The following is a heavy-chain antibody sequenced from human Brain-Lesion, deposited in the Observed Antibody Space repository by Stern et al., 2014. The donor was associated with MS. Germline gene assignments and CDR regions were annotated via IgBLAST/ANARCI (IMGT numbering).Heavy chain of an antibody. CDR2: FDPEDGET. Sequence: VQLEESGAEVKKPGASVKVSCKVSGYTLTELSMHWVRQAPRKGLEWMGGFDPEDGETIYAQKFQGRVTMTEDTSTDIAYMELSSLRSEDTAVYYCATLSPGAGGNYYRHFDYWGQGTLVTVSS. V-gene: IGHV1-24*01. CDR1: GYTLTELS. J-gene: IGHJ4*02. CDR3: ATLSPGAGGNYYRHFDY. D-gene: IGHD1-26*01.